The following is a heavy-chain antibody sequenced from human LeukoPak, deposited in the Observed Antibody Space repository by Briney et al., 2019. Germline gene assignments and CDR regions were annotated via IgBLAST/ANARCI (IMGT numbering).Heavy chain of an antibody. CDR2: ISGSGGST. CDR3: AKDGLGGFGDYMDV. J-gene: IGHJ6*03. Sequence: GGSLRLSCAASGFTFSSYAMSWVRQAPGKGLEWVSAISGSGGSTYYADSVKGRFTISRDNSKNTLYLQMNSLRAEDTAIYYCAKDGLGGFGDYMDVWGKGTTVTISS. CDR1: GFTFSSYA. V-gene: IGHV3-23*01. D-gene: IGHD3-10*01.